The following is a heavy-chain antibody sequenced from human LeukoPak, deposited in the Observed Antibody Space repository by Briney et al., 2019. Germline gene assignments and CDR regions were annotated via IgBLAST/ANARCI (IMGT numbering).Heavy chain of an antibody. CDR1: GGSISSSSYY. D-gene: IGHD3/OR15-3a*01. Sequence: SETLSLTCTVSGGSISSSSYYGGWIRQPPGKGLEWIGCIQWGGSPSSQPPLKSRVTISVDTSKNQFFLKLSSVTAVDTAVYYWARHGLQWVRLTCDFWGQRTLVTVSS. J-gene: IGHJ4*02. CDR2: IQWGGSP. CDR3: ARHGLQWVRLTCDF. V-gene: IGHV4-39*01.